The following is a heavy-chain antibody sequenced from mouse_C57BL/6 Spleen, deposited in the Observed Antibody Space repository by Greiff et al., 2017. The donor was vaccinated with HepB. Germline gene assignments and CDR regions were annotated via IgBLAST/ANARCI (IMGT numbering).Heavy chain of an antibody. CDR1: GYTFTDYY. CDR2: INPNNGGT. D-gene: IGHD1-1*01. V-gene: IGHV1-26*01. J-gene: IGHJ1*03. Sequence: EVQLQQSGPELVKPGASVKISCKASGYTFTDYYMNWVKQSNGKSLEWIGDINPNNGGTSYNQKFKGKATLTVDKSSSTAYMELRSLTSEDSAVYYCARLHKYYGSSYWYFDVWGTGTTVTVSS. CDR3: ARLHKYYGSSYWYFDV.